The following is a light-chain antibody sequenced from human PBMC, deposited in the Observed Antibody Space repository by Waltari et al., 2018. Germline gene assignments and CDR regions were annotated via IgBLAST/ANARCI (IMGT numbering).Light chain of an antibody. CDR3: QHYGTSPRT. CDR2: GSF. V-gene: IGKV3-20*01. Sequence: EIILTQSPGTLSLSPGERATLSCRASQSVNSNSLAWYQQKPGQAPGLIIYGSFNRATGIPDRCSGSGSGTDFTLTIIRLEPEDFAVYYCQHYGTSPRTFGQGTKVEL. CDR1: QSVNSNS. J-gene: IGKJ1*01.